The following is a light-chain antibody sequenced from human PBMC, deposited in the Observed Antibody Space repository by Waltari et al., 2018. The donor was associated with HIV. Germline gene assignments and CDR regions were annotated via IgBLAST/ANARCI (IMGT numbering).Light chain of an antibody. CDR3: QSYDISLSASVV. Sequence: QLMVTQSPSASASLGASVKLTCTLTSDHNTYAIAWPQQQPDKGPRYLMKLNSEGSHNKGDGIPDRFSGSSAGTERYLTISSLQSEDEADYFCQSYDISLSASVVFGGGTRLTVL. J-gene: IGLJ2*01. CDR1: SDHNTYA. V-gene: IGLV4-69*01. CDR2: LNSEGSH.